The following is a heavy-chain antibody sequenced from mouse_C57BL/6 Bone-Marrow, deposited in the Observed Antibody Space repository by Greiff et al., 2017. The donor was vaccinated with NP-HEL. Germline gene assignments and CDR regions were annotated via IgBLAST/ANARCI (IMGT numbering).Heavy chain of an antibody. CDR3: APHYYGSSHWYFDV. J-gene: IGHJ1*03. D-gene: IGHD1-1*01. Sequence: QVQLQQSGAELARPGASVKLSCKASGYTFTSYGISWVKQRTGQGLEWIGEIYPRSGNIYYNEKFKGKATLTADKSSSTAYMELRSLTSEDSAVYFCAPHYYGSSHWYFDVWGTGTTVTVSS. V-gene: IGHV1-81*01. CDR1: GYTFTSYG. CDR2: IYPRSGNI.